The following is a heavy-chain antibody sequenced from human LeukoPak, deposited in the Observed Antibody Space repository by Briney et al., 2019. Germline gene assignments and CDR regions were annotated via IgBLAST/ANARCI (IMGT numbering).Heavy chain of an antibody. CDR1: GGSISSSSYY. V-gene: IGHV4-39*07. Sequence: SETLSLTCTVSGGSISSSSYYWGWIRQPPGKGLEWIGSIYYSGSTYYNPSLKSRVTMSVDTSKNQFSLKLSSVTAADTAEYYCAKGGGRYSYGGNDYWGQGTLVTVAS. J-gene: IGHJ4*02. D-gene: IGHD4-23*01. CDR3: AKGGGRYSYGGNDY. CDR2: IYYSGST.